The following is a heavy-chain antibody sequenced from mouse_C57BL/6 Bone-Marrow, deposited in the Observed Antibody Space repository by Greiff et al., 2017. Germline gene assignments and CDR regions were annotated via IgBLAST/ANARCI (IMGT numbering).Heavy chain of an antibody. J-gene: IGHJ3*01. CDR3: AIPVFGSRYQFAY. D-gene: IGHD1-1*01. V-gene: IGHV1-64*01. Sequence: QVQLQQPGAELVKPGASVQLSCKASGYTFTSYWMHWVKQRPGQGLEWIGMIHPNSGSTNYNGKFKSKATLTVDKLSSTAYRQLSSLTSEVSVVYDCAIPVFGSRYQFAYWGQVSLVTVSA. CDR2: IHPNSGST. CDR1: GYTFTSYW.